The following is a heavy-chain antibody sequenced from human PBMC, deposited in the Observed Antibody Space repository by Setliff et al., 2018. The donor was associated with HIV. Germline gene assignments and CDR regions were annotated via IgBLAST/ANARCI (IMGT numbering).Heavy chain of an antibody. CDR2: INHSGST. J-gene: IGHJ3*02. V-gene: IGHV4-34*01. Sequence: PSETLSLTCAVYGGSFSGYYWSWIRQPPGKGLEWIGEINHSGSTNYNPSLKSRVTISVDTSKNQFSLKLSSVPAADTAVYYCARVVVSGYDDAFDIWGQGTMVTVSS. D-gene: IGHD1-1*01. CDR3: ARVVVSGYDDAFDI. CDR1: GGSFSGYY.